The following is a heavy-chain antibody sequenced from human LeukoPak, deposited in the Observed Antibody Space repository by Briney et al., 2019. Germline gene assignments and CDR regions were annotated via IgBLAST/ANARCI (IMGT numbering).Heavy chain of an antibody. CDR3: AKDGSTIFGVGPLY. CDR2: ISYDGSNK. Sequence: GGSLRLSCEASGFTFSSYGMHWVRQAPGKGLEWVAVISYDGSNKYYADSVKGRFTISRDNSKNTLYLQMNSLRAEDTAVYYCAKDGSTIFGVGPLYWGQGTLVTVSS. V-gene: IGHV3-30*18. D-gene: IGHD3-3*01. J-gene: IGHJ4*02. CDR1: GFTFSSYG.